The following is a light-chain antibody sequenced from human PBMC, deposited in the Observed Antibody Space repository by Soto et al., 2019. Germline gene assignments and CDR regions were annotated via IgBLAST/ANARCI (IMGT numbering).Light chain of an antibody. J-gene: IGKJ3*01. V-gene: IGKV1-33*01. CDR2: AAS. Sequence: DIQMTQSPSSLSAFVGDRVTITCQASQDISTYVNWYQQKPGKTPNLLIYAASNLETGVPSRFSGSGSGTKFTLTISRLQSEEIGTYYCQQYDNLPVTFGHGTK. CDR3: QQYDNLPVT. CDR1: QDISTY.